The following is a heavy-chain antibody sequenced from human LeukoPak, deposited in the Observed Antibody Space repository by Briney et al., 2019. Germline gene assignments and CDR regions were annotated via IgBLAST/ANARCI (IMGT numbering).Heavy chain of an antibody. V-gene: IGHV3-23*01. J-gene: IGHJ5*02. CDR1: GFTFSSYA. D-gene: IGHD6-13*01. CDR2: ISGSGGST. CDR3: AKMLREQLDPAWFDP. Sequence: GGSLRLSCAASGFTFSSYAMSWVRQAPGKGLEWVSAISGSGGSTYYADSVKGRFTISRDNSKNTLYLQMNSLRAEDTAVYYCAKMLREQLDPAWFDPWGQGTLVTVSS.